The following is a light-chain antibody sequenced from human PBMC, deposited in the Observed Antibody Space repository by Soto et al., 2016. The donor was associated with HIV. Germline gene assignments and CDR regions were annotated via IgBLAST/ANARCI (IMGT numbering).Light chain of an antibody. CDR3: QQYYSFPYT. J-gene: IGKJ2*01. V-gene: IGKV1-17*01. Sequence: DIQLTQSPSSLSASVGDRVTITCRASQGIRKDLGWYHQKPGKAPQRLIQAASTLHSGAPSRFIGRGYGTEFTLTISCLQSEDFATYYCQQYYSFPYTFGQGTKLEIK. CDR2: AAS. CDR1: QGIRKD.